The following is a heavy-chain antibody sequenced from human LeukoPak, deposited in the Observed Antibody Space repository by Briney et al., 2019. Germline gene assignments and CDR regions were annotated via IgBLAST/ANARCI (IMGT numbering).Heavy chain of an antibody. J-gene: IGHJ6*02. Sequence: PGGSLRLSCVASGFTFSSYGMHWVRQAPGKGLEWVAVIWYDGSNKYYADSVKGRFTISRDNSKNTLYLQMNSLRAEDTAVYYCARESTDYYYYGMDVWGQGTTVTVSS. CDR2: IWYDGSNK. CDR1: GFTFSSYG. CDR3: ARESTDYYYYGMDV. V-gene: IGHV3-33*01.